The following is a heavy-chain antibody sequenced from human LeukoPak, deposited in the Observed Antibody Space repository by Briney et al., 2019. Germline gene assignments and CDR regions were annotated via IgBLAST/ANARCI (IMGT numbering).Heavy chain of an antibody. Sequence: KASETLSLTCAVYGGSFSGYYWSWIRQPPGKGLEWIGEINHRGSTNYNPSLKSRVTISVDTSKNQFSLKLSSVTAADTAVYYCARDDHYYGSGSYSSNWFDPWGQGTLVTVSS. V-gene: IGHV4-34*01. D-gene: IGHD3-10*01. CDR3: ARDDHYYGSGSYSSNWFDP. CDR1: GGSFSGYY. CDR2: INHRGST. J-gene: IGHJ5*02.